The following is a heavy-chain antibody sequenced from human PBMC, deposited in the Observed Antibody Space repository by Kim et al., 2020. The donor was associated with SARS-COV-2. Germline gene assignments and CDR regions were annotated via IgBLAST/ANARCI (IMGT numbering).Heavy chain of an antibody. V-gene: IGHV1-2*06. Sequence: ASVKVSYKASGYTFTDYYMHWVRQAPGQGLEWMGRINPNSGGTNFAQEFQGRVSMTRDTSISTAYMELGSLRSDDTAVYYCARVPIVGPTGDFDYWGQGTLVTVSS. D-gene: IGHD1-26*01. J-gene: IGHJ4*02. CDR2: INPNSGGT. CDR3: ARVPIVGPTGDFDY. CDR1: GYTFTDYY.